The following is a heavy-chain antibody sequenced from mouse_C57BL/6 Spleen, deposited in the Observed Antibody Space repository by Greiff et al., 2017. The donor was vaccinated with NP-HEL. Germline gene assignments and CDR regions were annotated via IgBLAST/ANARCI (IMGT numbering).Heavy chain of an antibody. CDR3: ARDVGHYYGSSFDY. V-gene: IGHV1-53*01. D-gene: IGHD1-1*01. Sequence: VQLQQPGTELVKPGASVKLSCKASGYTFTSYWMHWVKQRPGQGLEWIGNINPSNGGTNYNEKFKSKATLTVDKSSSTAYMQLSSLTSDDSAVYYCARDVGHYYGSSFDYWGQGTTLTVSS. CDR1: GYTFTSYW. CDR2: INPSNGGT. J-gene: IGHJ2*01.